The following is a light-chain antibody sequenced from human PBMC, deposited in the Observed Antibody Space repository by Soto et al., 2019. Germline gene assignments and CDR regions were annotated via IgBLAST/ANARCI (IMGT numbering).Light chain of an antibody. J-gene: IGLJ1*01. V-gene: IGLV3-21*02. CDR2: DDS. Sequence: SYELTQPPSVSVAPGQTARITCGGNNIGDKSVHWYQQKPGQAPVLVVYDDSDRPSGIPERFSGSNSGNTATLTISRVEAGDEADYFCQVWDSSGDHPYYVFGAGTKLTV. CDR1: NIGDKS. CDR3: QVWDSSGDHPYYV.